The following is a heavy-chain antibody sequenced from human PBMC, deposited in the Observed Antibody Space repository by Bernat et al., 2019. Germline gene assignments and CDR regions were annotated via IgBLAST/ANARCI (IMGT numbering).Heavy chain of an antibody. D-gene: IGHD5-18*01. J-gene: IGHJ4*02. CDR3: ARQDSFGSVDY. CDR1: GFSFTSYS. V-gene: IGHV3-48*01. Sequence: EVQLVESGGGSVRPGGSLRLSCAASGFSFTSYSVHWVRQAPGKGLEWISYISTTSDSIHYADSVNGRFTISRDNARNSVFLQMNSLRAEDTAVYYCARQDSFGSVDYWGQGTLVTVSS. CDR2: ISTTSDSI.